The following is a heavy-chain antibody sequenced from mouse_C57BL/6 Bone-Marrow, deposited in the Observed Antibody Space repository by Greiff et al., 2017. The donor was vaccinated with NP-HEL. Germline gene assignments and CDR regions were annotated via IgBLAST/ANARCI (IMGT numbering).Heavy chain of an antibody. D-gene: IGHD4-1*02. V-gene: IGHV1-7*01. Sequence: VQLQQSGAELVKPGASVKLSCKASGYTFTSYWMHWVKQRPGQGLEWIGYINPSSGYTTYNQKFKDKATLTADKSSSTAYMQLSSLTYEDSAVYCCSRYRASTGTRAMDYWGQGTSVTVSS. CDR1: GYTFTSYW. CDR2: INPSSGYT. J-gene: IGHJ4*01. CDR3: SRYRASTGTRAMDY.